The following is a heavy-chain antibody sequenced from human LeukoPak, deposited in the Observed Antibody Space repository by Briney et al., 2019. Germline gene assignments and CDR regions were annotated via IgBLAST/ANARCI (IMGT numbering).Heavy chain of an antibody. D-gene: IGHD2-2*01. CDR3: AKAYIVVVPAAFYYMDV. CDR1: GFTFSSYA. Sequence: PGGSLRLSCAASGFTFSSYAMSWVRQAPGKGLEWVSAISGSGGSTYYADSVKGRFTISRDNSKNTLYLQMNSLRAEDTAVYYCAKAYIVVVPAAFYYMDVWGKGTTVTVSS. J-gene: IGHJ6*03. V-gene: IGHV3-23*01. CDR2: ISGSGGST.